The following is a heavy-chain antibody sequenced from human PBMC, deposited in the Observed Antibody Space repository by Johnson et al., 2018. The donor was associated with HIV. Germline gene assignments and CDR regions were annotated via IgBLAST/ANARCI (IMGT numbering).Heavy chain of an antibody. CDR3: ASDGWELLGVAAFDV. Sequence: VLLVESGGGLIQPGGSLRLSCAASGFTVSSNYMSWVRQAPGKGLEWVSVIYSGGSTYYADSVKGRFTISRDNSKNTLYLQMNSLRAEDTAVYYCASDGWELLGVAAFDVWGQGTLVTVSS. V-gene: IGHV3-66*03. CDR2: IYSGGST. J-gene: IGHJ3*01. D-gene: IGHD1-26*01. CDR1: GFTVSSNY.